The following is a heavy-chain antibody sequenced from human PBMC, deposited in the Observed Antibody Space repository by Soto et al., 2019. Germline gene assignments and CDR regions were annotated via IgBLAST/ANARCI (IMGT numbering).Heavy chain of an antibody. CDR2: ISGSGGST. V-gene: IGHV3-23*01. CDR3: AKVGAARLIWADY. CDR1: GFTFSSYA. J-gene: IGHJ4*02. Sequence: LRLSCAASGFTFSSYAMSWVRQAPGKGLEWVSAISGSGGSTYYADSVKGRFTISRDNSKNTLYLQMNSLRAEDTAVYYCAKVGAARLIWADYWGQGTLVTVSS. D-gene: IGHD6-6*01.